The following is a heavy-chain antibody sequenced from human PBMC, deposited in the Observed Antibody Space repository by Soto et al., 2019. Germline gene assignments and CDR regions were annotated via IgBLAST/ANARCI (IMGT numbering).Heavy chain of an antibody. D-gene: IGHD3-10*01. CDR1: GGSISSGVNHFSNHY. J-gene: IGHJ6*02. V-gene: IGHV4-59*08. CDR3: TTQGFGGLHGLVDV. Sequence: PSETLSLTCTFSGGSISSGVNHFSNHYCSWIRLSPGKGLEWIGYISNIGFTRYNPSLKSRVSISVDTSKNQFSLKLTFVTAADTAVYYCTTQGFGGLHGLVDVWGQGTTVT. CDR2: ISNIGFT.